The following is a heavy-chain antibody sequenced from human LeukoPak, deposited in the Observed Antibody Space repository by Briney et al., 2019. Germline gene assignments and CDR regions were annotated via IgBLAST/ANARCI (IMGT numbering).Heavy chain of an antibody. CDR1: GGTFSSYA. CDR2: IIPIFGTA. Sequence: SVKVSCKAPGGTFSSYAISWVRQAPGQGLEWMGGIIPIFGTANYAQKFQGRVTITADESTSTAYMELSSLRSEDTAVYYCAREVVVAATHDAFDIWGQGTMVTVSS. D-gene: IGHD2-15*01. J-gene: IGHJ3*02. CDR3: AREVVVAATHDAFDI. V-gene: IGHV1-69*01.